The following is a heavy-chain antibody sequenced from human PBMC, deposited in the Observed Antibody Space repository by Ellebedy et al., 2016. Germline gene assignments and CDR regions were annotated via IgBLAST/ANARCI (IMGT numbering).Heavy chain of an antibody. J-gene: IGHJ4*02. CDR2: IYYSGST. V-gene: IGHV4-39*07. D-gene: IGHD3-22*01. CDR3: ARDVSLYSSSPSFDF. Sequence: SETLSLTXTVSGGPISSRTHYWGWIRQPPGKGLEWIGSIYYSGSTYYNPSLKSRVTISIDTSKNQFSLKLSSVTAADTAVYFCARDVSLYSSSPSFDFWGQGMLVTVSS. CDR1: GGPISSRTHY.